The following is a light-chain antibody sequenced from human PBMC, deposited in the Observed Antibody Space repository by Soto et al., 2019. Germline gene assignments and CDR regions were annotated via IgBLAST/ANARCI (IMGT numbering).Light chain of an antibody. Sequence: QSALTQPASVSGSPGQSITISCAGTIRDVGAYNLVSWYQQHPGKAPKLMIYEVSNRPSGVSNRFSGSKSGNTASLTISGLQAEDEADYYCSSYTSSSYVVFGGGTKLTVL. J-gene: IGLJ2*01. V-gene: IGLV2-14*01. CDR3: SSYTSSSYVV. CDR2: EVS. CDR1: IRDVGAYNL.